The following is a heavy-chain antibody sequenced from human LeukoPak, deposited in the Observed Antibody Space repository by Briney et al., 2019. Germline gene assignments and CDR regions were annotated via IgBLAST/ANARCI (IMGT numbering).Heavy chain of an antibody. Sequence: GASVKVPCKASGYTFTSYGISWVRQAPGQGLEWMGWISAYNSNTNYAQKLQGRVTMTTDTSTSTAYMELRSLRSDDTAVYYCARGSSHFWSGYSNWFDPWGQGTLVTVSS. D-gene: IGHD3-3*02. V-gene: IGHV1-18*01. CDR2: ISAYNSNT. CDR3: ARGSSHFWSGYSNWFDP. CDR1: GYTFTSYG. J-gene: IGHJ5*02.